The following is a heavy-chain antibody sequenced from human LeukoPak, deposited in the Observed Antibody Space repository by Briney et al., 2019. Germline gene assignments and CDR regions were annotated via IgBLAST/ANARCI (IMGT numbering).Heavy chain of an antibody. CDR1: GFTFSSNA. J-gene: IGHJ1*01. Sequence: PGGSLRLSCAASGFTFSSNAMTWVRQAPGKGLEWVSAIHGSDDNTHYADSVKGRFTISRDNSKNTLYLQMNSLRAEDTAVYYCAKTTEYYYDSSSYYYGRQYFQHWGQGTLVTVSS. V-gene: IGHV3-23*01. CDR2: IHGSDDNT. D-gene: IGHD3-22*01. CDR3: AKTTEYYYDSSSYYYGRQYFQH.